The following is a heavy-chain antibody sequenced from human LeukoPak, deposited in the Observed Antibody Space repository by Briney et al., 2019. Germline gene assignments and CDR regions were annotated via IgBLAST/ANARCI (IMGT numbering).Heavy chain of an antibody. J-gene: IGHJ4*02. CDR1: GFTFSNYW. Sequence: GGSLRLSCAASGFTFSNYWMHWVRQAPGKGLVYVSRINTDGSSTSYADSVKGRFTISRDNAKNTLYLQMNSLRAEDTAVYYCARATFRMGTTSAPGDYWGQGTLVTVSS. CDR3: ARATFRMGTTSAPGDY. V-gene: IGHV3-74*01. CDR2: INTDGSST. D-gene: IGHD1-7*01.